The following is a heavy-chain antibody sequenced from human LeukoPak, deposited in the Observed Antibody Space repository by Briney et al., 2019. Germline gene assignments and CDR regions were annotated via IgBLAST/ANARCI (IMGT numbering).Heavy chain of an antibody. V-gene: IGHV4-4*07. Sequence: NPSETLSLTCTVSGGSISGYYWSWLRQPAGKGLEWIGRIYTSGSTNCNPSLKSRVTMSVDTSKNQFSLKLSSVTAADTAVYYCARDGGPESFDYWGQGTLVTVSS. J-gene: IGHJ4*02. CDR1: GGSISGYY. CDR2: IYTSGST. CDR3: ARDGGPESFDY. D-gene: IGHD3-16*01.